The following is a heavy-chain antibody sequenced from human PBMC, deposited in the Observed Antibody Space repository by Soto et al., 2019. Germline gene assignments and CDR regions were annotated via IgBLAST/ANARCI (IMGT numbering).Heavy chain of an antibody. CDR1: GGTFSRYA. D-gene: IGHD3-22*01. V-gene: IGHV1-69*13. CDR2: IIPIFGTA. CDR3: AMGFTMMAY. J-gene: IGHJ4*02. Sequence: SXTVSCKASGGTFSRYAISGVRQAPGQGLEWMGGIIPIFGTANYAQKFQGRVTITADESTSTAYMELRSLRSEDTAVYYCAMGFTMMAYWGQGTLVTVSS.